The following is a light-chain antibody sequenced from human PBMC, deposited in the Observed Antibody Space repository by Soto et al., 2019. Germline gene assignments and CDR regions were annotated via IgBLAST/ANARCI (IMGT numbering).Light chain of an antibody. J-gene: IGLJ2*01. V-gene: IGLV4-69*01. CDR2: LNSDGSH. Sequence: QPVLTQSPSASASLGASVKLTCTLSSGHSSYAIAWHQQQPEKGPRYLMKLNSDGSHSKGDGIPDRFSVSSSGAERYLTISSLRSEAAADYCCQTWGTGVVFGGGTKLTVL. CDR1: SGHSSYA. CDR3: QTWGTGVV.